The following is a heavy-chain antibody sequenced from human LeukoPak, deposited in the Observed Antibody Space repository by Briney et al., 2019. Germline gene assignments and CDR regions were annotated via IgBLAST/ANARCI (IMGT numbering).Heavy chain of an antibody. CDR2: INHSGST. CDR1: GGSFSGYY. Sequence: PSETLSLTCAVYGGSFSGYYWSWIRQPPGKGLEWIGEINHSGSTNYNPSLKSRVTISVDTSKNQFSLKLSSVTAADTAVYHCARVPKLLNHNWFDPWGQGTLVTVSS. CDR3: ARVPKLLNHNWFDP. D-gene: IGHD1-14*01. J-gene: IGHJ5*02. V-gene: IGHV4-34*01.